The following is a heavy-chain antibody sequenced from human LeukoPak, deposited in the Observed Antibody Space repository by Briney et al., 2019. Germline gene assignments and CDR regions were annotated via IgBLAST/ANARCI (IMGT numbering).Heavy chain of an antibody. CDR2: TNPSGGST. J-gene: IGHJ4*02. D-gene: IGHD3-3*01. CDR1: GYTFTSYY. CDR3: ARGPGITIFGVVTSYFDY. Sequence: ASVKVSCKASGYTFTSYYMHWVRQAPGQGLEWMGITNPSGGSTSYAQKFQGRVTMTRDTSTSTVYMELSSLRSEDTAVYYCARGPGITIFGVVTSYFDYWGQGTLVTVSS. V-gene: IGHV1-46*01.